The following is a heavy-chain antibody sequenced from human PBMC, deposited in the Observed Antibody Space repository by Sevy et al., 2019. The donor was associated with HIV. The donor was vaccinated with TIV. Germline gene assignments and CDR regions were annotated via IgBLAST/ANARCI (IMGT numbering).Heavy chain of an antibody. Sequence: GGSLRLSCAASGFTFSSYEMNWVRQAPGKGLEGVSYISNRGTTISYSDSVRGRFSISRDNARNSLYLQMNSLRAEDTAVYYCARDLPPSATTVAHFDYWGQGTLVTVSS. V-gene: IGHV3-48*03. D-gene: IGHD4-17*01. J-gene: IGHJ4*02. CDR3: ARDLPPSATTVAHFDY. CDR2: ISNRGTTI. CDR1: GFTFSSYE.